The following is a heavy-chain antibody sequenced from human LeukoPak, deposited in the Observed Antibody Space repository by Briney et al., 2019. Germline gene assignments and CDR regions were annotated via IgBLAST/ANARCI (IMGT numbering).Heavy chain of an antibody. CDR3: ARVVIAVPWDAFDI. J-gene: IGHJ3*02. V-gene: IGHV1-2*02. CDR2: INPNSGGT. D-gene: IGHD6-19*01. Sequence: ASVKVSCKASGYTFTGYYMHWVRQASGQGLEWMGWINPNSGGTNYAQKFQGRVTMTRDTSISTAYMELSRLRSDDTAVYYCARVVIAVPWDAFDIWGQGTMVPVSS. CDR1: GYTFTGYY.